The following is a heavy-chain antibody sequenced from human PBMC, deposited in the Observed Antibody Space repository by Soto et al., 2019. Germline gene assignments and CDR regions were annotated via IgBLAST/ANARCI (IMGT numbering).Heavy chain of an antibody. V-gene: IGHV3-30-3*01. CDR1: GFIFSSYS. CDR3: ARDQFLDAFDI. CDR2: ISNDGSNK. Sequence: QVQLVESGGGVVQPGRSLRLSCAASGFIFSSYSMHWVRQAPGKGLEWVAMISNDGSNKDYVDSVKGRFTISRDNSNNTLSLQMNSLRAEDTAAYYCARDQFLDAFDIWGQGTMVTVSS. J-gene: IGHJ3*02. D-gene: IGHD2-21*01.